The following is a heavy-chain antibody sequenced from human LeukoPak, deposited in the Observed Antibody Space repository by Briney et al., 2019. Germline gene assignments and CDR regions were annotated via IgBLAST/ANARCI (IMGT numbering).Heavy chain of an antibody. J-gene: IGHJ4*02. Sequence: PSETLSLTSTVSGGSISSSSYYWGWIRQPPGKGLEWIGNIYYSGSTYYNPSLKSRVTISVDTSKNQFSLKLSSVTAADTAVYYCARPLLWFGEWTDYWGQGTLVTVSS. V-gene: IGHV4-39*01. CDR1: GGSISSSSYY. CDR2: IYYSGST. CDR3: ARPLLWFGEWTDY. D-gene: IGHD3-10*01.